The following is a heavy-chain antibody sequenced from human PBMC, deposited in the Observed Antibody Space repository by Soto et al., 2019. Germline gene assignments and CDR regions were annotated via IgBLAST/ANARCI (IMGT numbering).Heavy chain of an antibody. V-gene: IGHV1-69*08. CDR3: AREPGGASGYYYYCGMDV. J-gene: IGHJ6*02. CDR2: IIPILGIA. CDR1: GGTFSSYT. Sequence: QVQLVQSGAEVKKPGSSVKVSCKASGGTFSSYTISWVRHAPGQGLEWMGRIIPILGIANYAQKFQGRVTITADKSASTAYMELSSLRSEDTAVYYCAREPGGASGYYYYCGMDVWGQGTTVTVSS. D-gene: IGHD1-26*01.